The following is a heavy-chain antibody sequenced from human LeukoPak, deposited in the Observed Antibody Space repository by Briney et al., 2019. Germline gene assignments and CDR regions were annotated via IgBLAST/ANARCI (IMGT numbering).Heavy chain of an antibody. CDR1: GGSISSGSYY. J-gene: IGHJ4*02. CDR2: IYTSGST. Sequence: SETLSLTCTVSGGSISSGSYYWSWIRQPAGKGLEWIGRIYTSGSTNYNPSLKSRVTISVDTSKNQFSLKLSSVTAADTAVYYCATTATIFGVVIQYWGQGTLVTVSS. D-gene: IGHD3-3*01. V-gene: IGHV4-61*02. CDR3: ATTATIFGVVIQY.